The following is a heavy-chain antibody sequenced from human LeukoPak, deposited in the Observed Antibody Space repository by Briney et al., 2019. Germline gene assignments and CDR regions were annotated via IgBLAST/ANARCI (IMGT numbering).Heavy chain of an antibody. J-gene: IGHJ4*02. CDR3: ARKGNYYDSSGLDY. V-gene: IGHV3-53*01. CDR1: GVTVSSNY. CDR2: IYSGGGT. Sequence: GGSLRLSCAASGVTVSSNYMSWVRQAPGKGLEWVSVIYSGGGTYYADSVKGRFTISRDNSKNTLYLQMNSLRAEDTAVYYCARKGNYYDSSGLDYWGQGTLVTVSS. D-gene: IGHD3-22*01.